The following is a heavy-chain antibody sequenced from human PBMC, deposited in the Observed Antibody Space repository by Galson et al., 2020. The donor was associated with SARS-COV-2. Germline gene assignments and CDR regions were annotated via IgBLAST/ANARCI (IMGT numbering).Heavy chain of an antibody. CDR1: SGSFSTYF. V-gene: IGHV4-34*01. D-gene: IGHD2-15*01. CDR3: ARRPRGFCNGGTCWTYMDV. J-gene: IGHJ6*03. Sequence: SETLSLTCAVYSGSFSTYFWNWIRQPPGKGLEWIGETYHGGSTAYNPSLKSRVTFSLDTSKKQVSLRLTSVTAADTAVYYCARRPRGFCNGGTCWTYMDVWGGGTTVTVS. CDR2: TYHGGST.